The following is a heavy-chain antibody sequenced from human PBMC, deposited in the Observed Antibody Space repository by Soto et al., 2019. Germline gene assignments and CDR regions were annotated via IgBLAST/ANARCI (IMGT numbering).Heavy chain of an antibody. D-gene: IGHD3-10*01. CDR2: INHSGST. Sequence: SETLSLTCAVYGGSFSGYYWSWIRQPPGKGLEWIGEINHSGSTNYNPSLKSRVTISVDTSKNQFSLKLSSVTAADTAVYYCARGLTTQNITMVRGVNTSTYYYYMDVWGKGTTVTVSS. CDR1: GGSFSGYY. J-gene: IGHJ6*03. V-gene: IGHV4-34*01. CDR3: ARGLTTQNITMVRGVNTSTYYYYMDV.